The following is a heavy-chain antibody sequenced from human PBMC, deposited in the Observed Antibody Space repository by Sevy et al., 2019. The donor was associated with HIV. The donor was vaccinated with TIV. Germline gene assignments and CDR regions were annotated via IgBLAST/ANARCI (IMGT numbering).Heavy chain of an antibody. J-gene: IGHJ4*02. Sequence: GGSLRLSCAASGFTVSSNYMNWVRQAPGKGLEWVSVIYSGGSTYYADSVKGRFTISRDNSKNTLYLQMNSLRAEDTAVYYCARDSSGAGTYDYWGQGTLVTVSS. CDR2: IYSGGST. CDR1: GFTVSSNY. CDR3: ARDSSGAGTYDY. V-gene: IGHV3-53*01. D-gene: IGHD6-19*01.